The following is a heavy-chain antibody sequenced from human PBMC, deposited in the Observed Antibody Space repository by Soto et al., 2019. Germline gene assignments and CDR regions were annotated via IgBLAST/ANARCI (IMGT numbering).Heavy chain of an antibody. CDR2: TAYTGNT. CDR1: VGSITSYH. CDR3: AIDMHDRSTHEFDP. V-gene: IGHV4-59*01. Sequence: PSEPQPLSCVVSVGSITSYHWSWIRQFPGKGLECIAYTAYTGNTNDNPAIKSRVTISMDTSKDQLSLTFTSMTAADTAVYYCAIDMHDRSTHEFDPRAQRNVVTVSS. J-gene: IGHJ5*01. D-gene: IGHD3-22*01.